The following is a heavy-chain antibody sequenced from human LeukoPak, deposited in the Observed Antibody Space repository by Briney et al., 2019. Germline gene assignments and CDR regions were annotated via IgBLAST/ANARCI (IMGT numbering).Heavy chain of an antibody. CDR1: GFTFSSYA. Sequence: GGSLRFSCAASGFTFSSYAMSWVRQAPGKGLEWVSAIRGTGTTTFYAASVRGRFTISRDNSKNTADLQMNSLRAEDTAVYYCAKVSWLGTLPSYHFDSWGQGTQVTVSS. CDR2: IRGTGTTT. CDR3: AKVSWLGTLPSYHFDS. J-gene: IGHJ4*02. V-gene: IGHV3-23*01. D-gene: IGHD6-19*01.